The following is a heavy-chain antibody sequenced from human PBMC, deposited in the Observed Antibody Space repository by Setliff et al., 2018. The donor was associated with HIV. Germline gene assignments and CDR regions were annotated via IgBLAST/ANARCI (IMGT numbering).Heavy chain of an antibody. V-gene: IGHV4-34*01. CDR1: GGSFSGYY. CDR3: AAASSWDPLLDY. CDR2: INHSGST. J-gene: IGHJ4*02. D-gene: IGHD6-13*01. Sequence: SETLSLTCAVYGGSFSGYYWSWIRQPPGKGLEWIGEINHSGSTNYNPSLKSRVTISVDTSMYQFSLKLNSVTAADTAVYYCAAASSWDPLLDYWGQGTLVTVSS.